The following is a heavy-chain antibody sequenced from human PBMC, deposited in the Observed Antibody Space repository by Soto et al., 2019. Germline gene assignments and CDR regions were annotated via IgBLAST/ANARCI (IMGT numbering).Heavy chain of an antibody. J-gene: IGHJ4*02. Sequence: GGSLRLSCAASGFTFSSYAMSWVRQAPGKGLEWVSAISGSGGSTYYADSAKGRFTISRDNSKNTLYLQMNSLRAEDTAVYYCAKGSDNWNDVSGFDYWGQGTLVTVSS. CDR2: ISGSGGST. CDR3: AKGSDNWNDVSGFDY. D-gene: IGHD1-20*01. CDR1: GFTFSSYA. V-gene: IGHV3-23*01.